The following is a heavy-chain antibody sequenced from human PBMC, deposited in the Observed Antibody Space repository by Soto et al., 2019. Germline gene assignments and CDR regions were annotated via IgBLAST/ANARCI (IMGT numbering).Heavy chain of an antibody. D-gene: IGHD5-12*01. CDR3: ACGYDSRSNEQFDY. Sequence: SVKVSCKASGGTFSSYSISWVRQAPGQGLEWMGGIIPIFGTANYAQKFQGRVTITADKSTSTAYMELSSLRSEDTAVYYCACGYDSRSNEQFDYWGQGTLVTVSS. CDR2: IIPIFGTA. V-gene: IGHV1-69*06. J-gene: IGHJ4*02. CDR1: GGTFSSYS.